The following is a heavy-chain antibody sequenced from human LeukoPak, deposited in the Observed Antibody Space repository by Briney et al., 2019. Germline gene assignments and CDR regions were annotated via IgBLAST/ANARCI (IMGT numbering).Heavy chain of an antibody. CDR1: GYTFTSYY. CDR3: ARLNSSGWLIDY. CDR2: INPSGGST. J-gene: IGHJ4*02. D-gene: IGHD6-19*01. V-gene: IGHV1-46*01. Sequence: ASVKVSCKASGYTFTSYYMHWVRQAPGQGLEWMGIINPSGGSTSYAQKFQGRVTMTRDTSTSTVYMELSSLRSEETAVYYCARLNSSGWLIDYWGQGTLVTVCS.